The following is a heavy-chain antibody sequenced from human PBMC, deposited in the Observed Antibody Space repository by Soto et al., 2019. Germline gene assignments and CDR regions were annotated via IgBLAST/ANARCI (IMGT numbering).Heavy chain of an antibody. J-gene: IGHJ6*02. CDR3: ASSRLGARERYGSGSRGRYYYYYYGMDV. D-gene: IGHD3-10*01. Sequence: GGSLRLSCAASGFTFSSYGMHWVRQAPGKGLEWVAVIWYDGSNKYYADSVKGRFTISRDNSKNTLYLQMNSLRAEDTAVYYCASSRLGARERYGSGSRGRYYYYYYGMDVWGQGTTVTVSS. CDR2: IWYDGSNK. V-gene: IGHV3-33*01. CDR1: GFTFSSYG.